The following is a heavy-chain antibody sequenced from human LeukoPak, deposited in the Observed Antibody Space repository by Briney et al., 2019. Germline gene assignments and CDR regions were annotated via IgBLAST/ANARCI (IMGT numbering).Heavy chain of an antibody. CDR2: IIPIFGTA. D-gene: IGHD3-16*02. J-gene: IGHJ4*02. CDR3: ARARSRLGELSFEPDY. V-gene: IGHV1-69*13. CDR1: GGTFSSYA. Sequence: SVKVSCKASGGTFSSYAISWVRQAPGQGLEWMGGIIPIFGTANYAQKFQGRVTITADESTSTAYMELNSLRSEDTAVYYCARARSRLGELSFEPDYWGQGTLVTVSS.